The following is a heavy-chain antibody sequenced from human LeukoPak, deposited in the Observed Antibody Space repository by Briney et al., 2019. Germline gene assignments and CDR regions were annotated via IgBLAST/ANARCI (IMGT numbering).Heavy chain of an antibody. CDR3: ARDLATIDGIAWYYFEN. Sequence: ASVKVSCKASGYTFTDHYIHRVRQAPGQGFEWMGWINPNTGGTDYAQRFQDRIAISTYTSITTVYMELSSLESDDTALYYCARDLATIDGIAWYYFENWGQGTLVTVS. V-gene: IGHV1-2*02. CDR2: INPNTGGT. D-gene: IGHD5-12*01. CDR1: GYTFTDHY. J-gene: IGHJ4*02.